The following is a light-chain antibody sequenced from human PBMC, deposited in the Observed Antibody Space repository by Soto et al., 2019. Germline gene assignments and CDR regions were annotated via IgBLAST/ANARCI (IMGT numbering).Light chain of an antibody. CDR2: SND. J-gene: IGLJ2*01. Sequence: QSVMPQPPSASGTPGQRVTISCSGSSSNIGRNAVSWYQQLPGTAPKLLIYSNDQRPSGVPDRFSGAKSGTSASLAISGLXXXXXADYYCAAWDDSLSGRVVFGGGTKLTVL. CDR1: SSNIGRNA. V-gene: IGLV1-44*01. CDR3: AAWDDSLSGRVV.